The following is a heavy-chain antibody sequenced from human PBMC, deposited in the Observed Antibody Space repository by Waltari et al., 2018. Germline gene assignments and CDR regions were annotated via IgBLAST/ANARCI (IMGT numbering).Heavy chain of an antibody. Sequence: QVQLVESGGGVVQPGRSLRLSCAASGFTFSSYGMHWVRQAPGKGLEVGEVIWYDGSNKYYADYVKGRFTSARENSKNTLYLQMNSLRAEDTAVYYCASSPLVGATWRHTYDFDYWGQGTLVTVSS. D-gene: IGHD1-26*01. V-gene: IGHV3-33*01. CDR3: ASSPLVGATWRHTYDFDY. CDR1: GFTFSSYG. J-gene: IGHJ4*02. CDR2: IWYDGSNK.